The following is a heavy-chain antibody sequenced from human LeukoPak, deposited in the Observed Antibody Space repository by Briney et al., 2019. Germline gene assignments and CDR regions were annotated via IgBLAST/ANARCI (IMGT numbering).Heavy chain of an antibody. D-gene: IGHD1-26*01. J-gene: IGHJ4*02. V-gene: IGHV4-59*08. CDR1: GGSINSYY. Sequence: SSETLSLTCTVSGGSINSYYWSWIRQPPGKGLEWIGYIYYSGSTNYNPSLKSRVTISVDTSKKQFSLQLTSVTAADTTIYYRARVTVGALDYWGQGTLVTVSS. CDR2: IYYSGST. CDR3: ARVTVGALDY.